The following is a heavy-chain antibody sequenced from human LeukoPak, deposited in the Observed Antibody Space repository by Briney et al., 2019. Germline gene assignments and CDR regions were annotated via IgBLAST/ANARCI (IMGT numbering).Heavy chain of an antibody. V-gene: IGHV3-53*01. CDR2: IYSGGST. D-gene: IGHD1-26*01. CDR1: GFTVNSNY. J-gene: IGHJ3*02. CDR3: ARGGSYPNDPFDI. Sequence: PGRSLRLSCAASGFTVNSNYMIWVRQAPGKGLEWVSVIYSGGSTHYADSVEGRITISRDNSKNTLFLQVNSLRAEDTAVYYCARGGSYPNDPFDIWGQGTMVTV.